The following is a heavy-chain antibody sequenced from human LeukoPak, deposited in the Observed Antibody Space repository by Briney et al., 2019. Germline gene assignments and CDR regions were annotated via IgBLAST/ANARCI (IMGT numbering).Heavy chain of an antibody. V-gene: IGHV4-34*01. CDR2: INHSGST. CDR3: ARGPTYYDFWSGHQGQYYYYGMDV. CDR1: GGSFSGYY. J-gene: IGHJ6*02. D-gene: IGHD3-3*01. Sequence: PSETLSLTCAVYGGSFSGYYWSWIRQPPGKGLEWIGEINHSGSTNYNPSLKSRVTISVDTSKSQFSLKLSSVTAADTAVYYCARGPTYYDFWSGHQGQYYYYGMDVWGQGTTVTVSS.